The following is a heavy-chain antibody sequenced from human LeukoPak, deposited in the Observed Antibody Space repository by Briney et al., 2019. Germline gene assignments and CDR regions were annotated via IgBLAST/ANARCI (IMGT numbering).Heavy chain of an antibody. CDR3: AKFGKGYYDDP. CDR2: ISGSGGST. J-gene: IGHJ5*02. Sequence: PGGSLRLSCAASGFTFSNYGMNWVRQAPGKGLEWVSAISGSGGSTYYADSVKGRFTISRDNSKNTLYLQMNSLRAEDTAVYYCAKFGKGYYDDPWGQGTLVTVSS. D-gene: IGHD3-22*01. V-gene: IGHV3-23*01. CDR1: GFTFSNYG.